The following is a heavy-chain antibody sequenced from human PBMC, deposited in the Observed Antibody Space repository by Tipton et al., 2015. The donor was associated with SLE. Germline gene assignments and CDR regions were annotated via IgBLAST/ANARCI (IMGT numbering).Heavy chain of an antibody. CDR2: VSSSGKT. Sequence: GLVKPSQTLSLTCTVTGGSFSNDNYFWGWIRQPAGRGLEWIGRVSSSGKTNYHPSLKSRVTISVDTSNNQFSLRLGSVTATDTAVYYCARDDVWDLFGNRNYQYMDVWGKGTTVIVSS. CDR3: ARDDVWDLFGNRNYQYMDV. J-gene: IGHJ6*03. D-gene: IGHD3-16*01. CDR1: GGSFSNDNYF. V-gene: IGHV4-61*02.